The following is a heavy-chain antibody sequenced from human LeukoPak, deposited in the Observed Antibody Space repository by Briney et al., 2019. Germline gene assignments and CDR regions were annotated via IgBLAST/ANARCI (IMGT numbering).Heavy chain of an antibody. V-gene: IGHV1-69*13. CDR2: IIPIFGTA. J-gene: IGHJ3*02. CDR3: ARDLPDPQYYYDSSGPNAFDI. CDR1: GYTFTGYA. Sequence: ASVKVSCKASGYTFTGYALHWVRQAPGQGLEWMGGIIPIFGTANCAQKFQGRVTITADESTSTAYMELSSLRSEDTAVYYCARDLPDPQYYYDSSGPNAFDIWGQGTMVTVPS. D-gene: IGHD3-22*01.